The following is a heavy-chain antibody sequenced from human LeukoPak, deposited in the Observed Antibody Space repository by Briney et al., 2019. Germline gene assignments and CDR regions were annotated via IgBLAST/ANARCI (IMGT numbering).Heavy chain of an antibody. CDR2: ISYDGSNK. CDR3: ARGPAGFWSGYYFDY. V-gene: IGHV3-30-3*01. J-gene: IGHJ4*02. CDR1: GFTFSSYA. Sequence: GGSLRLSCAASGFTFSSYAMHWVRQVPGKGLEWVAVISYDGSNKYYADSVEGRFTISRDNSKNTLHLQMNSLRAEDTAVYYCARGPAGFWSGYYFDYWGQGTLVTVSS. D-gene: IGHD3-3*01.